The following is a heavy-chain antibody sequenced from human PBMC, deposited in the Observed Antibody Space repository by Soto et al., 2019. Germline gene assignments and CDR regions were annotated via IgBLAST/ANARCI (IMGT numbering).Heavy chain of an antibody. D-gene: IGHD3-10*01. CDR2: ISSFNGKT. V-gene: IGHV1-18*01. J-gene: IGHJ4*02. CDR1: GYTFASHG. CDR3: SRGDPRRVGVVRDY. Sequence: QVQLVQSGPEVKKPGASVKVSCKASGYTFASHGFSWVRQAPGQGLEWMGWISSFNGKTNYALKFQGRVTLTTDTATSAAYRLLRSLTSVDTAVYFCSRGDPRRVGVVRDYWGQGTLVTVSS.